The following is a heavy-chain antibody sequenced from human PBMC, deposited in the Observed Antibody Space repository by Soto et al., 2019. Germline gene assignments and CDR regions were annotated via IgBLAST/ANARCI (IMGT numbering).Heavy chain of an antibody. CDR2: ISWDDDK. D-gene: IGHD2-15*01. CDR3: AHAMLYCTGGSCSTWFDS. V-gene: IGHV2-5*02. J-gene: IGHJ5*01. CDR1: GFSLSTHGVG. Sequence: QITLKESGPTLVKPTQTLTLTCTFSGFSLSTHGVGVGWVRQPAGKALEWLALISWDDDKRYSASLNSRLTITTDTSKNQVVLTMTNMDPVDTATSYCAHAMLYCTGGSCSTWFDSWGQGTLVTVSS.